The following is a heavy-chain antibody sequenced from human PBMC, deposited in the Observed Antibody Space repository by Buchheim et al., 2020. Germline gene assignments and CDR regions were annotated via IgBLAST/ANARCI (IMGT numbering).Heavy chain of an antibody. CDR3: ARSGYSYGYFDY. V-gene: IGHV4-34*01. D-gene: IGHD5-18*01. Sequence: QVQLQQWGAGLLKPSETLSLTCAVYGGSFSGYYWSWIRQPPGKGLEWIGEINHSGSTNYNPSLKSRVTISVDTPKNPFSLKLSSVTAADTAVYYCARSGYSYGYFDYWGQGTL. CDR1: GGSFSGYY. CDR2: INHSGST. J-gene: IGHJ4*02.